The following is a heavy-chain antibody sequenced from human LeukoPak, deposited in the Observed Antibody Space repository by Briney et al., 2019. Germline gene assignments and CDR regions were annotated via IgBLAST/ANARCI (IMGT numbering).Heavy chain of an antibody. D-gene: IGHD2-2*01. J-gene: IGHJ4*02. CDR2: INHSGST. CDR3: ASQMGYCSSTSCYFYFDY. Sequence: SETLSLTCAVYGGSFSGYYWSWIRQPPGKGLEWIGEINHSGSTNYNPSLKSRVTITVDTSKNQFSLKLSSVTAADTAVYYCASQMGYCSSTSCYFYFDYWGQGTLVTVSS. CDR1: GGSFSGYY. V-gene: IGHV4-34*01.